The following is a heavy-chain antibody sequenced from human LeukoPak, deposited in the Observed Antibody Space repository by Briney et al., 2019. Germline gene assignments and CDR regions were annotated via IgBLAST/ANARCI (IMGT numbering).Heavy chain of an antibody. V-gene: IGHV1-24*01. CDR3: ATATYYYGSGSYTYYYYYYMDV. D-gene: IGHD3-10*01. CDR2: FDPEDGET. CDR1: GYTLTELS. J-gene: IGHJ6*03. Sequence: ASVKVSCKVSGYTLTELSMHWVRQAPGKGLEWMGGFDPEDGETIHAQKFQGRVTMTEDTSTDTAYMELSSLRSEDTAVYYCATATYYYGSGSYTYYYYYYMDVLGKGTTVTVSS.